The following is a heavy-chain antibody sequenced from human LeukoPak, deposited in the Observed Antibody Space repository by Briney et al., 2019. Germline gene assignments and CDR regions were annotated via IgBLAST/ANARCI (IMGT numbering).Heavy chain of an antibody. D-gene: IGHD1-20*01. V-gene: IGHV3-23*01. CDR1: GFTFSSYA. J-gene: IGHJ3*02. CDR2: ISGSGGST. CDR3: AKSITNLDAFDI. Sequence: PGGSLRLSCAASGFTFSSYAMSWVRQAPGKGLEWVSAISGSGGSTYNADSVKGRFTISRDNSKNTLYLQMNSLRAEDTAVYYCAKSITNLDAFDIWGQGTMVTVSS.